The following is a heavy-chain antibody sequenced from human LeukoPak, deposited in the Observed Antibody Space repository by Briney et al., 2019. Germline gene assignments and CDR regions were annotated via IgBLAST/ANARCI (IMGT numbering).Heavy chain of an antibody. J-gene: IGHJ5*02. CDR1: GFTFSSYA. D-gene: IGHD6-13*01. Sequence: GGSLRLSCAASGFTFSSYAMSWVRQAPGKRLEWVSAISGSGGSTYYADSVKGRFTISRDNSKNTLYLQMNSLRAEDTAVYYCAKGYSSSWYVGYNWFDPWGQGTLVTVSS. CDR2: ISGSGGST. CDR3: AKGYSSSWYVGYNWFDP. V-gene: IGHV3-23*01.